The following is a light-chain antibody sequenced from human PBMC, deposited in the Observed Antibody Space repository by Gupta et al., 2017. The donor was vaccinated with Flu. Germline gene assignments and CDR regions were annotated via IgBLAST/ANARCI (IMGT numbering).Light chain of an antibody. Sequence: SCVLTRPPSVSVAPGQTARITCGENNIGSKSVHWYQQKPGQAPVLVVYDDSDRPSGIPERFFGSNSGNTATLTISRVEAGDEADYFCQVWDSSNDYPEVCGGGTKLTVV. J-gene: IGLJ3*02. CDR2: DDS. V-gene: IGLV3-21*02. CDR3: QVWDSSNDYPEV. CDR1: NIGSKS.